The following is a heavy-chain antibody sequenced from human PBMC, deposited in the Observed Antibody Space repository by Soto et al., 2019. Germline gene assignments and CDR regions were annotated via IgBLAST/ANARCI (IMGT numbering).Heavy chain of an antibody. CDR1: GFTFSNYD. J-gene: IGHJ4*02. CDR2: ISGTGDST. V-gene: IGHV3-23*01. Sequence: PGGSLRLSCVASGFTFSNYDMSWVRQAPGKGLEWVSGISGTGDSTDSADSVKGRFTISRDNSKNTLYLQMNGLRAEDTAVYYCVKDGRITMVRGVTIPPGYWGQGTLVTVSS. CDR3: VKDGRITMVRGVTIPPGY. D-gene: IGHD3-10*01.